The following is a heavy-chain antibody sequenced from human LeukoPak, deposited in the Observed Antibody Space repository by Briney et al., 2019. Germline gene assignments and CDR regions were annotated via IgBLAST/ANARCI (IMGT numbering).Heavy chain of an antibody. CDR2: ISGSGDRR. D-gene: IGHD5-18*01. V-gene: IGHV3-23*01. Sequence: HAGGSLRLSCAASGFTFSSYAMSWVRQAPGKGLEWVSAISGSGDRRNYADSVKGRFTISRDNAKTSLYLQMISLRAEDTAVYYCARHLSGETGYTYGRGIDYWGQGTLVTVSS. CDR1: GFTFSSYA. CDR3: ARHLSGETGYTYGRGIDY. J-gene: IGHJ4*02.